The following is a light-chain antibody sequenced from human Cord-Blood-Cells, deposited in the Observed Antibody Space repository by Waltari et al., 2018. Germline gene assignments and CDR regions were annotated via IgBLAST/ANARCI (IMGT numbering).Light chain of an antibody. Sequence: QSALTQPPSVSGSPGQSVTISCTGTSSDVGSYNRVSWYQHPPGTAPKRMIYVVSNRPSGVPVRFSGSESGHTASLTISGLQAEDEADYYCSSYTSSSTVVFGGGTKLTVL. CDR2: VVS. J-gene: IGLJ2*01. V-gene: IGLV2-18*02. CDR3: SSYTSSSTVV. CDR1: SSDVGSYNR.